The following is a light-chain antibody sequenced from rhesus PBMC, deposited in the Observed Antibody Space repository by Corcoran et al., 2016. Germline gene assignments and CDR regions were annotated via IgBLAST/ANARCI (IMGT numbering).Light chain of an antibody. CDR1: QGISNY. V-gene: IGKV1S14*01. Sequence: DIQMTQSPSSLSASVGETVTITSRASQGISNYLAWYQQKPGNAPKPLIYYASNLESGVPARFRGRGSGTDFTLTISSLQPEDFATYFCLQYNSNPFPFGPGAKLDIK. CDR3: LQYNSNPFP. J-gene: IGKJ3*01. CDR2: YAS.